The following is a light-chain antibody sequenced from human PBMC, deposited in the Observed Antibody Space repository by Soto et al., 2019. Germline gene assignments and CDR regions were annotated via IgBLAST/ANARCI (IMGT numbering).Light chain of an antibody. J-gene: IGKJ4*01. CDR1: QSVSSY. Sequence: EIVLTQSPATLSLSPGERATLSCRASQSVSSYLAWYQQKPGQAPRLLIYDASTRATGIPARFSGSGSGTDFTLTISSLDPEDFAVYYWQQRSNWPLTFGGGTKVEIK. CDR3: QQRSNWPLT. V-gene: IGKV3-11*01. CDR2: DAS.